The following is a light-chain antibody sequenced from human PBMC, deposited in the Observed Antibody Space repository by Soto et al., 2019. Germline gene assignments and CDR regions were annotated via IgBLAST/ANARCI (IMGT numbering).Light chain of an antibody. CDR1: QSVSSK. J-gene: IGKJ5*01. CDR3: QQRSNWPPIT. Sequence: DIVLTQSPGTLSLSPGERATLSCRASQSVSSKLAWYQQKPGQAPRLLIYDASNRATGIPARFSGSGSGTDFTLTISSLEPEDFAVYYCQQRSNWPPITFGQGTRLEIK. CDR2: DAS. V-gene: IGKV3-11*01.